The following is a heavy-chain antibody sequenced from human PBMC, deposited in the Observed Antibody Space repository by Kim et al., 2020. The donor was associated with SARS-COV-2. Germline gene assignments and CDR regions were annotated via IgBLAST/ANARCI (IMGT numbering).Heavy chain of an antibody. D-gene: IGHD3-22*01. CDR2: LSGSGGST. Sequence: GGSLRLSCAASGFTFSSYAMSWVRQAPGKGLEWVSGLSGSGGSTYYADSVKGRFTISRDDSKNTLYLQMNNLRVDDTAIYYCAKDGDYYDTSGYLRAWGQGTMVTVSS. CDR1: GFTFSSYA. CDR3: AKDGDYYDTSGYLRA. J-gene: IGHJ3*01. V-gene: IGHV3-23*01.